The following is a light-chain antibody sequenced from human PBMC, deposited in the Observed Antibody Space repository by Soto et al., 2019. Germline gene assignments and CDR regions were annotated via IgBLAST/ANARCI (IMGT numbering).Light chain of an antibody. CDR2: WAF. V-gene: IGKV4-1*01. Sequence: DIVMTQSPDSLAVSLGEGAAINCKSSQSVLYSSNNKNYLAWYQQKPGQPPRLLIYWAFTRESGVPDRFSGSGSGTDFTLTISSLQAEDVAVYYCQQYYSTPLTFGGGTKVEIK. CDR3: QQYYSTPLT. CDR1: QSVLYSSNNKNY. J-gene: IGKJ4*01.